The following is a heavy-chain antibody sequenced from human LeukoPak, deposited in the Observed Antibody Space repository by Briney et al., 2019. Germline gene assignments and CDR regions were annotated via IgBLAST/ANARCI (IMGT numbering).Heavy chain of an antibody. J-gene: IGHJ4*02. V-gene: IGHV4-38-2*01. Sequence: SETLSLTCAVSGYSISSGYYWGWIRQPPGKGLEWIGSIYHSGSTYYNPSLESRVTISVDTSKNQFSLKLNSVTDTDTAVYYCARAGLYYDFWSGLDYWSQGTLVTVSS. CDR3: ARAGLYYDFWSGLDY. CDR1: GYSISSGYY. D-gene: IGHD3-3*01. CDR2: IYHSGST.